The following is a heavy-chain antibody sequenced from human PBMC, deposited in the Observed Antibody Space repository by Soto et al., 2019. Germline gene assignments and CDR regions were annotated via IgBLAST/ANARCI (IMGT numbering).Heavy chain of an antibody. J-gene: IGHJ4*02. D-gene: IGHD2-21*02. CDR2: INPNGGYT. CDR1: GYDFFKYN. Sequence: ASVKVSCKTSGYDFFKYNMHWVRQAPGQGLEWMGVINPNGGYTRHAQKFQGRVIMTRDTSSKIVYMELSGLTSEDTAMYYCTRADSDVVILPDVRPLFDCWGQGALVTLSS. V-gene: IGHV1-46*01. CDR3: TRADSDVVILPDVRPLFDC.